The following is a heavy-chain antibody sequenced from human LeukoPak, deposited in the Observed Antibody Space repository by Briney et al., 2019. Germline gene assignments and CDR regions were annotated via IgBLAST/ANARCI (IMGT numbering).Heavy chain of an antibody. CDR2: IYSGGST. D-gene: IGHD3-22*01. CDR3: ARDSVRSYYDSSGYYPY. J-gene: IGHJ4*02. Sequence: PGGSLRLSCAASGFTVSSNYMSWVRQAPGKRLEWVSVIYSGGSTYYADSVKGRFTISRDNSKNTLYLQMNSLRAEDTAVYYCARDSVRSYYDSSGYYPYWGQGTLVTVSS. CDR1: GFTVSSNY. V-gene: IGHV3-66*02.